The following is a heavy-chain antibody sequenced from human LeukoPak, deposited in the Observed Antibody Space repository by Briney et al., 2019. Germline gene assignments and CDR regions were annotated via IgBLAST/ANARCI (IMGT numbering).Heavy chain of an antibody. Sequence: GGSLRLSCAASGFTFSSYTMNWVRQAPGKGLEWVSYTTSSGKTIYYADSLEGRFTISRDNAKNSLYLQISSLRAEDTALYYCARQAICADNCYYRHLDLWGQGTLVTVSS. CDR1: GFTFSSYT. CDR2: TTSSGKTI. D-gene: IGHD2-21*01. V-gene: IGHV3-48*01. CDR3: ARQAICADNCYYRHLDL. J-gene: IGHJ4*02.